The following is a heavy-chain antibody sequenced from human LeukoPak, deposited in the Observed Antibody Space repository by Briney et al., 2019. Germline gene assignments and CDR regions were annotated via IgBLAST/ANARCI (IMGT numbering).Heavy chain of an antibody. CDR2: IKLDGSEK. J-gene: IGHJ4*02. CDR3: ARDQYDTWSRRGNFDS. Sequence: GGSLRLSCVVSGFTFGKYWMSWVRQAPGKGLEWVANIKLDGSEKNYVDSVKGRFTISRDNTKNSLYLQMNSLRVEDTAVFYCARDQYDTWSRRGNFDSWGQGTLVIVSS. D-gene: IGHD3-3*01. V-gene: IGHV3-7*03. CDR1: GFTFGKYW.